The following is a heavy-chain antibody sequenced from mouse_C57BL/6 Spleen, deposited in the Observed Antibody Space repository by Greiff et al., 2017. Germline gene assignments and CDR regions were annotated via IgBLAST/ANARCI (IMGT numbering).Heavy chain of an antibody. D-gene: IGHD2-4*01. CDR2: IHPNSGST. V-gene: IGHV1-64*01. J-gene: IGHJ2*01. Sequence: VQLQQPGAELVKPGASVKLSCKASGYTFTSYWMHWVKQRPGQGLEWIGMIHPNSGSTNYNEKFKSKATLTVDKSSSTAYMQLSSLTSEDSAVYYCAREGLRRGYFDYWGQGTTLTVSS. CDR3: AREGLRRGYFDY. CDR1: GYTFTSYW.